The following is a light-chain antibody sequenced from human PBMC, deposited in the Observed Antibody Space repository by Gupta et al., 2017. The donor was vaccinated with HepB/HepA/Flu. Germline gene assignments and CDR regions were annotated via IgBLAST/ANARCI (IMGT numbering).Light chain of an antibody. CDR1: QSVSSY. J-gene: IGKJ5*01. V-gene: IGKV3-11*01. CDR2: DAS. CDR3: QQRSNWPRLT. Sequence: EIVLTQSPATLSLSPGERATLSCRASQSVSSYLAWYQQKPGQAPRLLIYDASNRATGTPARFSGSGSGTDFTLTISSLEPEDFAVYYCQQRSNWPRLTFGQGTRLEIK.